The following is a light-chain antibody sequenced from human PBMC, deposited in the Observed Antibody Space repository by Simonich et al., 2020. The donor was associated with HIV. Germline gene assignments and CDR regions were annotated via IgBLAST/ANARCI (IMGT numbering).Light chain of an antibody. Sequence: EIVMTQSPATLSVSPGERATLSCRASQSVSSSLAWYQQKPGQAPRLLIYGASNRATGIPARFSGSGSGTDFTLTISSLEPEDFAVYYCQQRTNWRTFGQGTKVEIK. CDR3: QQRTNWRT. J-gene: IGKJ1*01. CDR2: GAS. V-gene: IGKV3-11*01. CDR1: QSVSSS.